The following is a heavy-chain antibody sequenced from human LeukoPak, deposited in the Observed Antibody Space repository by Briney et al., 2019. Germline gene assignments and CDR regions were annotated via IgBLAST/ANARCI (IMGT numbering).Heavy chain of an antibody. D-gene: IGHD2-15*01. J-gene: IGHJ4*02. Sequence: SVKVSYKAFVCTFSSYALSWLRQSPGRGLEWRVRIIAMFDTADYTQRFKDRIQFTTAKSTGNDYMDLNRLRSADTATYYCVRDFDPSGPEKDYFDFWGQGPLVIVSS. V-gene: IGHV1-69*05. CDR2: IIAMFDTA. CDR3: VRDFDPSGPEKDYFDF. CDR1: VCTFSSYA.